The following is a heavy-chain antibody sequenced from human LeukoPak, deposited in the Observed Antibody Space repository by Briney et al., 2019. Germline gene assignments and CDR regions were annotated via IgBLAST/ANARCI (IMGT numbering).Heavy chain of an antibody. CDR1: GGSFSGYY. D-gene: IGHD6-6*01. CDR3: ARAQAFEYSSSSGPVDY. Sequence: SETLSLTCAVYGGSFSGYYWSWIRQPPGKGLEWIWEINHSGSTNYNPSLKSRVTISVDTSKNQFSLKLSSVTAADTAVYYCARAQAFEYSSSSGPVDYWGQGTLVTVSS. V-gene: IGHV4-34*01. CDR2: INHSGST. J-gene: IGHJ4*02.